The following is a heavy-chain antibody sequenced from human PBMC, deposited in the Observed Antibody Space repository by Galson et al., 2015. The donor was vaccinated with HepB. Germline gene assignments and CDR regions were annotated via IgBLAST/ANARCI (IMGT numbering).Heavy chain of an antibody. CDR3: AKKYCSGGRCDDAHLDY. V-gene: IGHV3-30*04. D-gene: IGHD2-15*01. CDR1: GFTFSSYT. J-gene: IGHJ4*02. Sequence: LRLSCAASGFTFSSYTMHWVRQAPGKGLEWVAVISYDGSNKYYADSVKGRFTISRDNSKNTLFLQMNSLRAEDTAVYYCAKKYCSGGRCDDAHLDYWGQGTLVTVSS. CDR2: ISYDGSNK.